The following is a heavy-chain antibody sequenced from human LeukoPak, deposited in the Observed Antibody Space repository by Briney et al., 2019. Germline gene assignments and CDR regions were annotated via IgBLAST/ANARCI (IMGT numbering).Heavy chain of an antibody. J-gene: IGHJ4*02. V-gene: IGHV3-74*01. CDR2: MNGEGTTI. D-gene: IGHD2-15*01. CDR1: GLTFRTTW. Sequence: GGSLRLSCATSGLTFRTTWMHWVRQAPGKGLMWVSRMNGEGTTIDYADSVQGWFTISRDNSKSTLCLQMNSLRAEDTAVYYCAKQLGYCSDGSCYFPYWGQGTLVTVSS. CDR3: AKQLGYCSDGSCYFPY.